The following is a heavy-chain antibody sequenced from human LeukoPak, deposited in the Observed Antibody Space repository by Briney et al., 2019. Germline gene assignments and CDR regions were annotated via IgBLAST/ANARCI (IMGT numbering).Heavy chain of an antibody. CDR1: GFTFSSYT. J-gene: IGHJ4*02. D-gene: IGHD3-22*01. Sequence: GGSLRLSCAASGFTFSSYTMHWVRQAPGKGLEWVAVISYDGSNKYYADSVKGRFTISRDNSKNTLYLQMNSLRAEDTAVYYCARDGKITMIVVVPQFDYWGQGTLVTVPS. CDR3: ARDGKITMIVVVPQFDY. V-gene: IGHV3-30-3*01. CDR2: ISYDGSNK.